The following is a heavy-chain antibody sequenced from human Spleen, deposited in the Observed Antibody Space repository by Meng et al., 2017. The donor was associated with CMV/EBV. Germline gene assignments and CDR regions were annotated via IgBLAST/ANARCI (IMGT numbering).Heavy chain of an antibody. V-gene: IGHV1-18*04. CDR1: GYTFTSYW. J-gene: IGHJ4*02. D-gene: IGHD1-26*01. CDR2: ISAYNANT. Sequence: GESLKISCSGSGYTFTSYWIGWVRQMPGKGLEWMGWISAYNANTNCAQKFQGRVTVTTDTSATTAYMEVRSLRFDDTAVYYCARGPRGWEEWTNFDYWGQGTLVTVSS. CDR3: ARGPRGWEEWTNFDY.